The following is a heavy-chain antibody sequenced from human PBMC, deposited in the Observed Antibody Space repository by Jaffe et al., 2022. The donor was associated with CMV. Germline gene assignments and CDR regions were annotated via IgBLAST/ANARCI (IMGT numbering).Heavy chain of an antibody. CDR3: ARIEGDSDS. CDR1: GFSVSGDY. CDR2: IYSGGST. Sequence: EVKLVESGGGLIQPGGSLRLSCAASGFSVSGDYVSWVRQIPGKGLEWVSVIYSGGSTYYADSVQGRFTISRDNSKNTVFLQMNSLRVEDTALYRCARIEGDSDSWGQGTLVTVSS. V-gene: IGHV3-53*03. J-gene: IGHJ4*02.